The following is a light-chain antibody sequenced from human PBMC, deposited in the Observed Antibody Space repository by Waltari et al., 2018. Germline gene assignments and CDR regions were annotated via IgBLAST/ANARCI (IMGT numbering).Light chain of an antibody. J-gene: IGLJ1*01. V-gene: IGLV3-1*01. CDR1: NLDNKY. Sequence: SYEVTQPPSVSVSPGQTASITCSGDNLDNKYVYWYQQKAGQAPALVIYQDSKRPSGIPERFSGSNSGNTATLTISGTQAWDEADYYCQAWDSSRGYVFGTGTKVTVL. CDR2: QDS. CDR3: QAWDSSRGYV.